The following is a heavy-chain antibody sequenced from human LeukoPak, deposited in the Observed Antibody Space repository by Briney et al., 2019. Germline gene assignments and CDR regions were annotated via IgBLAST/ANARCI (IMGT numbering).Heavy chain of an antibody. CDR1: GFTFDDYA. CDR3: AKDISVDYYYGMDV. V-gene: IGHV3-9*01. CDR2: ISWNSGSI. J-gene: IGHJ6*02. D-gene: IGHD3-10*01. Sequence: PGGSLRLSCAASGFTFDDYAMPWVRQAPGKGLEWVSGISWNSGSIGYADSVKGRFTISRDNAKNSLYLQMNSLRAEDTALYYCAKDISVDYYYGMDVWGQGTAVTVSS.